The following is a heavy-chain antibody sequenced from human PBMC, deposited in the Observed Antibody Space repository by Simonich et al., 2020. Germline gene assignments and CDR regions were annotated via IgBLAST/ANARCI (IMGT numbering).Heavy chain of an antibody. D-gene: IGHD3-16*01. Sequence: EVQLVESGGGLVKPGGSLRLSCAASGFTFSSYSMNWVRQAPGKGLGWGSSISSISSYIYYADSVKGRFTISRDNAKNSLYLQMNSLRAEDTAVYYCARTQSSGGEGWFDPWGQGTLVTVSS. CDR2: ISSISSYI. J-gene: IGHJ5*02. CDR3: ARTQSSGGEGWFDP. CDR1: GFTFSSYS. V-gene: IGHV3-21*01.